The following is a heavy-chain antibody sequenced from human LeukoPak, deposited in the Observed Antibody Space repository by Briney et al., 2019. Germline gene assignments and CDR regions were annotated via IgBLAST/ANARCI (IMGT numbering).Heavy chain of an antibody. J-gene: IGHJ4*02. D-gene: IGHD3-22*01. V-gene: IGHV3-30*01. CDR1: GFTFSSYA. Sequence: GRSLRLSCAASGFTFSSYAMHWVRQAPGKGLEWVAVISYDGSNKYHADSVKGRFTISRDSSKNTLYLQMNSLRAEDTAVYFCARDLNMIVVQYYFDYGGQGTLVTVSS. CDR2: ISYDGSNK. CDR3: ARDLNMIVVQYYFDY.